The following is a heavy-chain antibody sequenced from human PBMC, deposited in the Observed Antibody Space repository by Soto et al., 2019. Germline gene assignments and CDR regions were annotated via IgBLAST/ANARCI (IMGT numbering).Heavy chain of an antibody. CDR1: GFTFSSYW. D-gene: IGHD3-16*01. CDR3: GSEPRRGGG. CDR2: IKQDGSEK. V-gene: IGHV3-7*03. J-gene: IGHJ4*02. Sequence: PGGSLRLSCAAPGFTFSSYWVRRVRQAPGEGLEWVANIKQDGSEKYYVDSVKGRFTIFRGNAKNSLYLQMNSLRAEDPAVYYCGSEPRRGGGWGQGTLVTVSS.